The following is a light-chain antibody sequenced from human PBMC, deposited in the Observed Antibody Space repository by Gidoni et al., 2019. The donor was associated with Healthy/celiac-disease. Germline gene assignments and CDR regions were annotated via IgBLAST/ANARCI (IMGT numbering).Light chain of an antibody. J-gene: IGKJ4*01. CDR3: QQSYSTPLT. Sequence: IQMTQSPSSLSASVGDRVTITCRARQSISSYLNWYQQKPGKAPKLLIYAASSLQSGVPSRFSGSGSGTDFTLTISSLQPEDFATYYCQQSYSTPLTFGGXTKVEIK. CDR1: QSISSY. V-gene: IGKV1-39*01. CDR2: AAS.